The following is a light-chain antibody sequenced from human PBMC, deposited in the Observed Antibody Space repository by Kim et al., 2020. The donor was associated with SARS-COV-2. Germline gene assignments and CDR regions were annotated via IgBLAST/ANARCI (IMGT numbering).Light chain of an antibody. V-gene: IGLV3-16*01. CDR1: ALPKKY. CDR3: LTADSSATWV. J-gene: IGLJ3*02. Sequence: SYEVTQPPSVSVSLGQMARITCSGEALPKKYAYWYQQKPSQFPVLGIYKDSERPSGIPERFSGSSSGTIVTLTISGVQAEDEADYYCLTADSSATWVFGG. CDR2: KDS.